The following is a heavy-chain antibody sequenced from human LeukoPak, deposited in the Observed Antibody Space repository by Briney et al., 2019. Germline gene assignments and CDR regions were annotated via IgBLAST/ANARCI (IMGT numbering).Heavy chain of an antibody. CDR2: IWYDGSNK. CDR3: ARDRSWFDY. V-gene: IGHV3-33*01. Sequence: PGRSLRLSCAASGFTFSSYGMHCVRQAPGKGLEWVAVIWYDGSNKYYADSVKGRFTISRDNSKNTLYLQMNSLRAEDTAVYYCARDRSWFDYWGQGTLVTVSS. J-gene: IGHJ4*02. D-gene: IGHD1-26*01. CDR1: GFTFSSYG.